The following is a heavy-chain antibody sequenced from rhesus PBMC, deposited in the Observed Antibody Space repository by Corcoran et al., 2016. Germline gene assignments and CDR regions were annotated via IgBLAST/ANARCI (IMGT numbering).Heavy chain of an antibody. CDR3: AREGAAHCSDSGCSNHVD. J-gene: IGHJ4*01. V-gene: IGHV4-73*01. D-gene: IGHD2-33*01. CDR2: INGNRAST. Sequence: QVKLQQWGEGLVKPSETLSLPCAAHGGSVTGHYYWSWIRQPPGKGREAMWYINGNRASTNHNPSLKHRVTISKDTSKNQFSRKLSSVTAADTAVYYCAREGAAHCSDSGCSNHVDWGQGVLVTVSS. CDR1: GGSVTGHYY.